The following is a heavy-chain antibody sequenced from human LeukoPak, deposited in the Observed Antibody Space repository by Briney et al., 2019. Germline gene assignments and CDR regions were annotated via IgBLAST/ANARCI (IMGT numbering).Heavy chain of an antibody. D-gene: IGHD3-22*01. CDR3: AKEPSHSSGYWDS. CDR1: GFTFSSYA. V-gene: IGHV3-23*01. Sequence: GGSLRLSCAASGFTFSSYAMSWVRQAPGKGLEWVSAISPSGGITYYAESVKGRFTVSRDNSKNTLFLQMNSLRVEDTALYYCAKEPSHSSGYWDSWGQGTLVTVSS. CDR2: ISPSGGIT. J-gene: IGHJ4*02.